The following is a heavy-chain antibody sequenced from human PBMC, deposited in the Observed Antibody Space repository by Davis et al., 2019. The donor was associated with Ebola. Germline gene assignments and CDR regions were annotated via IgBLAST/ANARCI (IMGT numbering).Heavy chain of an antibody. Sequence: PSETLSLTCSVSGGAIGSSAYFWGWIRQSPGKGLEYIGIFLYGGTTHSSPSLKSRVTMSIDTSQNQFSLELTSVTAADTATYYCARGFSMKAVAQNGYMDVWRKGTTVTVSS. J-gene: IGHJ6*03. D-gene: IGHD3-22*01. V-gene: IGHV4-39*07. CDR1: GGAIGSSAYF. CDR2: FLYGGTT. CDR3: ARGFSMKAVAQNGYMDV.